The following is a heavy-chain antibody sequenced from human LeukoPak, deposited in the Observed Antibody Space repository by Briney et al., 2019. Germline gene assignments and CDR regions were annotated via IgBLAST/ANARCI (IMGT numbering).Heavy chain of an antibody. D-gene: IGHD4-11*01. V-gene: IGHV3-30*18. CDR2: MSYDGSNK. J-gene: IGHJ6*02. Sequence: GGSPRLSCAASGFTFSSYGMHWVRQAPGKGLEWVAIMSYDGSNKYYADSVKGRFTISRDNSKNTLYLQVNSLRAEDTAVYYCAKDLVDHGNYDYYYYGMDVWGQGTTVTVSS. CDR1: GFTFSSYG. CDR3: AKDLVDHGNYDYYYYGMDV.